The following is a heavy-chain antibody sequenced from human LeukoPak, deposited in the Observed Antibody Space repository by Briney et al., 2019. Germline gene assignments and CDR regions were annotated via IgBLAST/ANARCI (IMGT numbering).Heavy chain of an antibody. J-gene: IGHJ4*02. D-gene: IGHD3-16*01. V-gene: IGHV3-21*01. CDR1: GFTFSDYT. CDR3: ARDLGARGH. Sequence: PGGSLRLSCAASGFTFSDYTMNWVRQAPGRGLEWLTSLSLGITDISHTVSGKGRFTITRDNAKNTLFLQMDSLRVEDTGHYYCARDLGARGHWGQGALVIVSS. CDR2: LSLGITDI.